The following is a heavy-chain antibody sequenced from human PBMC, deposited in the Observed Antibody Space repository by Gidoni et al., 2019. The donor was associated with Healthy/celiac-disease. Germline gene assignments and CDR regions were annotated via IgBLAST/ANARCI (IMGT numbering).Heavy chain of an antibody. CDR2: IYTSGST. Sequence: QVQLQESGPGLVKPSQTLSLTCTVSGGSISRGSYYWSWIRQPAGKGLEWIGRIYTSGSTNYNPSLKSRVTMSVDTSKNQFSLKLSSVTAADTAVYYCARDWAGSIAARGDAFDIWGQGTMVTVSS. CDR3: ARDWAGSIAARGDAFDI. D-gene: IGHD6-6*01. CDR1: GGSISRGSYY. V-gene: IGHV4-61*02. J-gene: IGHJ3*02.